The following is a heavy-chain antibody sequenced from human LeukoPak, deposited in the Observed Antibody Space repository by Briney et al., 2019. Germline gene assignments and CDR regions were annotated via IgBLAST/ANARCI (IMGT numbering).Heavy chain of an antibody. J-gene: IGHJ4*02. Sequence: KPSETLSLTCAVYGGSFSGYYWSWIRQPPGKGLEWIGEINHSGSTNYNPSLKSRVTISVDTSKNQFSLKLSSVTAADAAVYYCARGGGRITMVRGVRDFDYWGQGTLVTVSS. CDR3: ARGGGRITMVRGVRDFDY. D-gene: IGHD3-10*01. CDR2: INHSGST. CDR1: GGSFSGYY. V-gene: IGHV4-34*01.